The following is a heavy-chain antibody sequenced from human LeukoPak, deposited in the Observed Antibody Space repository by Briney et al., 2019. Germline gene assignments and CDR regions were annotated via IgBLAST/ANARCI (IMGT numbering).Heavy chain of an antibody. J-gene: IGHJ4*02. Sequence: GGSLRLSCAASGFTFRSYWMSWVRQAPGKGLEWVANIKQDGSDKYYVDSVKGRFTISRDNAKNSLYLQMNSLRAEDTAVYYCARAPYDSSWGLCYFDYWGQGNLHRVSS. D-gene: IGHD3-22*01. CDR3: ARAPYDSSWGLCYFDY. CDR2: IKQDGSDK. CDR1: GFTFRSYW. V-gene: IGHV3-7*04.